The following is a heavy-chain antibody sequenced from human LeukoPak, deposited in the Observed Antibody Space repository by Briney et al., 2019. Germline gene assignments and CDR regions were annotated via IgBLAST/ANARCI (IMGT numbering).Heavy chain of an antibody. CDR2: INHSGST. V-gene: IGHV4-34*01. CDR3: APPRGV. Sequence: SETLSLTCAVYGGSFSGYYWSWIRQPPGKGLEWIGEINHSGSTNYNLSLKSRVTISVDTSKNQFSLKLSSVTAADTAVYYCAPPRGVWGQGTTVTVSS. J-gene: IGHJ6*02. CDR1: GGSFSGYY.